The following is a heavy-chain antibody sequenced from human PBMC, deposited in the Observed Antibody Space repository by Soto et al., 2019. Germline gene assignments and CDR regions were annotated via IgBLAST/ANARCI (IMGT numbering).Heavy chain of an antibody. D-gene: IGHD1-26*01. J-gene: IGHJ3*02. Sequence: GGSLRLSCAASGFTFSSYWMHWVRQAPGKGLVWVSRINSDGSSTSYADSVKGRFTISRDNAKNTLYLQMNSLRAEDTAAYYCARVAYHSDPGFDIWGQGTMVTVSS. CDR2: INSDGSST. CDR3: ARVAYHSDPGFDI. V-gene: IGHV3-74*01. CDR1: GFTFSSYW.